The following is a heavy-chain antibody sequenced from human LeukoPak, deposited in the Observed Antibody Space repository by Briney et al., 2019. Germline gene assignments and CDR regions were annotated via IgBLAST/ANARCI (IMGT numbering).Heavy chain of an antibody. CDR2: INPSGGST. D-gene: IGHD3-22*01. V-gene: IGHV1-46*01. CDR1: GYTFTSYY. J-gene: IGHJ2*01. Sequence: ASVKISCNASGYTFTSYYMHWVRHPPGQGLEWMGIINPSGGSTSYAQKFQGRVTMTRDTSTSTVYMELSSLRSEDTAVYYCARDGRYYDSSGYPLYWYFDLWGRGTLVTVSS. CDR3: ARDGRYYDSSGYPLYWYFDL.